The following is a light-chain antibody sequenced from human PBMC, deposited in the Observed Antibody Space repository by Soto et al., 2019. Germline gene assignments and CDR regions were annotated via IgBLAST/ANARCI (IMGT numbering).Light chain of an antibody. Sequence: QSALTQPASVSGSPGQSITISCTGTSSDVGGYNYVSWYQQHPGKAPKLMIYKVSNRPSGVSNRFSGSKSGNTASLTISGLQAEDEADYYCSSYTSSFPYVFGTGTKLTVL. V-gene: IGLV2-14*01. CDR1: SSDVGGYNY. CDR3: SSYTSSFPYV. J-gene: IGLJ1*01. CDR2: KVS.